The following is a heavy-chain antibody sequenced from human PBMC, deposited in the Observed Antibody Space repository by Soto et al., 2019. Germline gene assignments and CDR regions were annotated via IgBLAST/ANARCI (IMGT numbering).Heavy chain of an antibody. V-gene: IGHV3-21*01. D-gene: IGHD3-22*01. CDR1: GFTFSTYS. Sequence: EVQLEESGGGLVKPGGSLRLSCAASGFTFSTYSMNWVRQAPGKGLEWVSSISSSSTYIHYADSVKGRFIISRDNAKNSLYLQMSSLRAEDTAVYYCARDENRSPGTSSYYPYWGQGTLVTVSS. CDR2: ISSSSTYI. CDR3: ARDENRSPGTSSYYPY. J-gene: IGHJ4*02.